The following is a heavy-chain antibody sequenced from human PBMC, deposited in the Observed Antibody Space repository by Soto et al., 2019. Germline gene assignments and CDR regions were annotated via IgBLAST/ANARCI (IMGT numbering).Heavy chain of an antibody. CDR2: ISGSGGST. V-gene: IGHV3-23*01. D-gene: IGHD6-19*01. CDR1: GFTFSSYA. Sequence: EVQLLESGGGLVQPGGSLRLSCTASGFTFSSYAMNWVRQAPGKGLEWVSVISGSGGSTYYADSVKGRFTISRDNSKNKRYLQMNSLRAEDTAVYYCASRTSGWDFDYWGQGTLVTVSS. CDR3: ASRTSGWDFDY. J-gene: IGHJ4*02.